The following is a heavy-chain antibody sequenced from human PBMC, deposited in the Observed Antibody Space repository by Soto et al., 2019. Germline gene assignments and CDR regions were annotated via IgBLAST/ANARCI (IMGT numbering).Heavy chain of an antibody. D-gene: IGHD5-18*01. V-gene: IGHV4-39*01. J-gene: IGHJ5*02. Sequence: SETLSLTCTVSGGSISSSSYYWGWIRQPPGKGLEWIGSIFYSGSTYYNPSLKSRVTISVDTSKNQFSLKLTSVTAADTAVYYCARNSGYSYGPWGQGTLVTVSS. CDR1: GGSISSSSYY. CDR2: IFYSGST. CDR3: ARNSGYSYGP.